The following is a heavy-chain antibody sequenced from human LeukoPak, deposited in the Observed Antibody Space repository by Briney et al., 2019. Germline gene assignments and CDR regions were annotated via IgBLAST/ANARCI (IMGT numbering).Heavy chain of an antibody. D-gene: IGHD1-7*01. CDR1: GGSISAYH. J-gene: IGHJ5*02. CDR2: IYTSGST. CDR3: ARWGANYMNYGWSDP. V-gene: IGHV4-4*07. Sequence: PSETLSLTCSVSGGSISAYHWAWIRQPAGKGLEWIGRIYTSGSTDYNPSLKSRVTISVDTSKDQFSLKLASLTAAYTAVYYCARWGANYMNYGWSDPWGQGTLVAVSS.